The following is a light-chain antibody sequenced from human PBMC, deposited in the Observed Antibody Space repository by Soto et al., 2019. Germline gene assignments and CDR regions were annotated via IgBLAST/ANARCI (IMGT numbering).Light chain of an antibody. CDR1: SPNIGSNA. CDR3: AAWDDSLSGYV. CDR2: GNN. J-gene: IGLJ1*01. Sequence: QSVLTQPPSASGTPGQRVTISCSRSSPNIGSNAVNWYQQIPGTAPKLLIYGNNQRPSGVPDRFSGSKSGTSASLAISGLQSEDEADYYCAAWDDSLSGYVFGTGTKVTVL. V-gene: IGLV1-44*01.